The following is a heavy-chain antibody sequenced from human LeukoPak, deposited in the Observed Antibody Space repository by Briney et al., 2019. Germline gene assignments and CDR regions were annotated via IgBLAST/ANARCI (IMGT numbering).Heavy chain of an antibody. J-gene: IGHJ3*02. CDR2: ISASSNYI. V-gene: IGHV3-21*01. D-gene: IGHD3-16*01. CDR3: ARGLYYYGTDAFDI. CDR1: GFSFSRYS. Sequence: TGGSLRLSCAAPGFSFSRYSMDWVLQAPGRGLEWVTAISASSNYIYYADSVKGRFTISRDSAENSLYLQMNSLGAEDTAVYYCARGLYYYGTDAFDIWGQGTLVTVS.